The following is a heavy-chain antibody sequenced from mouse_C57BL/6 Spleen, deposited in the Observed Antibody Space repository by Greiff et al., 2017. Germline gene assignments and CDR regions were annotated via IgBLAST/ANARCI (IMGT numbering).Heavy chain of an antibody. CDR2: IYPGDGDT. D-gene: IGHD1-1*01. CDR1: GYAFSSYW. CDR3: ARGRHYGSRPHWYFDV. V-gene: IGHV1-80*01. Sequence: QVQLQQSGAELVKPGASVKISCKASGYAFSSYWMNWVQQRPGKGLEWIGQIYPGDGDTNYNGKFKGKATLTADKSSSTAYMQLSSLTSEDSAVYFCARGRHYGSRPHWYFDVWGTGTTVTVSS. J-gene: IGHJ1*03.